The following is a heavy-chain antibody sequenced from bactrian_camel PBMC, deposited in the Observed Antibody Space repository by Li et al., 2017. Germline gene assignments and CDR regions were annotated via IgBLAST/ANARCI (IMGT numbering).Heavy chain of an antibody. CDR3: AGTSRGGAWDRSQTYNY. CDR2: LYRGGKLP. Sequence: VQLVESGGGSGQAGGSLRLSCAATGYADNSYSMGWFRQAPGKEREGVAALYRGGKLPYVSDSVKGRFAISQDNAKNTVYLQMDSLKPEDTAMYYCAGTSRGGAWDRSQTYNYWGQGTQVTVS. J-gene: IGHJ4*01. CDR1: GYADNSYS. D-gene: IGHD2*01. V-gene: IGHV3S40*01.